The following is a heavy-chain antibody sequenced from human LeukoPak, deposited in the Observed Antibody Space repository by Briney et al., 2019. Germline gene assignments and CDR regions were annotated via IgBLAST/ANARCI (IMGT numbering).Heavy chain of an antibody. CDR2: INHSGST. CDR1: GGSFSGYY. Sequence: PSETLSLTCAVYGGSFSGYYWSWIRQPPGKGLEWIGEINHSGSTNYNPPLKSRVTISVDTSKNQFSLKLSSVTAADTDVYYCAREYSSSWHNWLDPWGQGTLVTVSS. V-gene: IGHV4-34*01. CDR3: AREYSSSWHNWLDP. D-gene: IGHD6-13*01. J-gene: IGHJ5*02.